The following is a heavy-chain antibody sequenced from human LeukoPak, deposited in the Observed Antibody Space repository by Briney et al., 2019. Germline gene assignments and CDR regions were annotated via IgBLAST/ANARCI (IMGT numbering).Heavy chain of an antibody. D-gene: IGHD4-11*01. CDR3: AKAGDYSYFDY. CDR1: GFTFSSYE. J-gene: IGHJ4*02. CDR2: IYSSGNNI. V-gene: IGHV3-48*03. Sequence: GGSLRLSCAASGFTFSSYEMNWVRQAPGKGLEWVSYIYSSGNNIYHADSVKGRFTISRDNSKNTLYLQMNSLRAEDTAVYYCAKAGDYSYFDYWGQGTLVTVSS.